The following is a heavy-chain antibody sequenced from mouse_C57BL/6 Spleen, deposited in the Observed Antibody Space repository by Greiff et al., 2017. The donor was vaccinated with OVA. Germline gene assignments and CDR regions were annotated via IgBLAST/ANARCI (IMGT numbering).Heavy chain of an antibody. CDR3: ARWGPYGGYFDY. CDR1: GYAFSSYW. CDR2: IYPGDGDT. V-gene: IGHV1-80*01. D-gene: IGHD1-1*01. Sequence: QVQLQQSGAELVKPGASVKISCKASGYAFSSYWMNWVKQRPGKGLEWIGQIYPGDGDTNYNGKFKGKATLTADKSSSTAYMQLSSLTSEDSAVYFCARWGPYGGYFDYWGQGTTLTVSS. J-gene: IGHJ2*01.